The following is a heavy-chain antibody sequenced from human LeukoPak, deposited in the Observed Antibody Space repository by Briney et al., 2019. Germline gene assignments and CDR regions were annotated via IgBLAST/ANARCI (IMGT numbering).Heavy chain of an antibody. CDR1: GFTFSNYA. Sequence: SGGSLRLSCAGSGFTFSNYAMTWVRQAPGKGLEWVSSVSGSGRNTFYPDSVEGRFTISRDNSKNTVYLQMNSLRADDTAVYYCAKDYDFWSGYPFDPWGQGTLVTVSS. CDR3: AKDYDFWSGYPFDP. D-gene: IGHD3-3*01. V-gene: IGHV3-23*01. CDR2: VSGSGRNT. J-gene: IGHJ5*02.